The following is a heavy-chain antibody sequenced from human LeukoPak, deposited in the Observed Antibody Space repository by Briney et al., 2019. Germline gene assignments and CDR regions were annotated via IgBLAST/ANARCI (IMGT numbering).Heavy chain of an antibody. D-gene: IGHD5-12*01. CDR3: ARASGYDYFNYYYYYGMDV. Sequence: TGESLKISCKGSGYSFTSYWIGWVRQMPGKGLEWMGIIYPGDSDTRYSPSFQGQVTISADKSISTAYLQWSSLKASDTAMYYCARASGYDYFNYYYYYGMDVWGQGTTVTVSS. CDR1: GYSFTSYW. J-gene: IGHJ6*02. V-gene: IGHV5-51*01. CDR2: IYPGDSDT.